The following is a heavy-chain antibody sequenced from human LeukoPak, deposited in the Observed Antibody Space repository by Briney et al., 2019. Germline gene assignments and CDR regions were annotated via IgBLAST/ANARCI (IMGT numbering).Heavy chain of an antibody. V-gene: IGHV3-23*01. CDR2: ISGSGGST. D-gene: IGHD1-20*01. J-gene: IGHJ4*02. CDR3: ARDLVYKWYYFDY. CDR1: GFTFSSYA. Sequence: PGGSLRLSCAASGFTFSSYAMSWVRQAPGKGLEWVSAISGSGGSTYYADSVKGRFTISRDNSKNTLYLQMNGLRAEDTAVYYCARDLVYKWYYFDYWGQGTLVTVSS.